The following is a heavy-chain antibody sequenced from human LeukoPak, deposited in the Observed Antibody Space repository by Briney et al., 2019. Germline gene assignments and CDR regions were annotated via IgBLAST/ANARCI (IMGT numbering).Heavy chain of an antibody. Sequence: ASVKVSCKASGYTFTGYYMHWVRQAPGQGLEWMGWINPNSGGTNYAQKFQGRVTISVDTSKNQFSLKLSSVTAADTAVYYCAREVTSKRDYGVFDYWGQGTLVTVSS. CDR1: GYTFTGYY. D-gene: IGHD4-17*01. CDR2: INPNSGGT. CDR3: AREVTSKRDYGVFDY. V-gene: IGHV1-2*02. J-gene: IGHJ4*02.